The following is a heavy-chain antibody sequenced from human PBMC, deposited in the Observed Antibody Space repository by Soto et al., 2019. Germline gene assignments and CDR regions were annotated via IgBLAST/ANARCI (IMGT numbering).Heavy chain of an antibody. Sequence: QVQLVESGGGVVQPGRSLRLSCAASGFTLNRYDMYWVRQAPGKGLEWVAVTWYDGSKTYYGESVKGRFTVSRDNSKNXXYLQMDSLRAEDTAVYYCARDLNAQQEWLRSEYDHWGQGTLVTVSS. J-gene: IGHJ4*02. CDR2: TWYDGSKT. CDR3: ARDLNAQQEWLRSEYDH. CDR1: GFTLNRYD. V-gene: IGHV3-33*01. D-gene: IGHD5-12*01.